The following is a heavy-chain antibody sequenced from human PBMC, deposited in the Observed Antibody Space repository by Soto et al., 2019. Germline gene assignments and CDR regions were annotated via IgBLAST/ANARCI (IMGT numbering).Heavy chain of an antibody. D-gene: IGHD3-22*01. CDR2: VHSSGSI. CDR3: ARDLDGLHDDTSGPFPRPG. V-gene: IGHV4-30-4*01. Sequence: SETLSLTCTVSGGSISSDDYYWSWIRQAPGRGLEWIGYVHSSGSIYYNPSLKSRATMSIDTAGNQFSLKVSSVTVADTAVYYCARDLDGLHDDTSGPFPRPGWGQGTLVTVSS. CDR1: GGSISSDDYY. J-gene: IGHJ1*01.